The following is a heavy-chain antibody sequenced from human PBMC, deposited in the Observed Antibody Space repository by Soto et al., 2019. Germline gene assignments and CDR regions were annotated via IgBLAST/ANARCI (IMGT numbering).Heavy chain of an antibody. CDR3: ARHANRNYYDAFDI. J-gene: IGHJ3*02. CDR2: IYYSGST. CDR1: GGSISSYY. V-gene: IGHV4-59*08. Sequence: PSETLSLTCTVSGGSISSYYWSWIRQPPGKGLEWIGIIYYSGSTNSNPSLKSRVTISVDTSKNQFSLKLTSVTAADTAVYYCARHANRNYYDAFDIWGQGTMGTVSS. D-gene: IGHD3-10*01.